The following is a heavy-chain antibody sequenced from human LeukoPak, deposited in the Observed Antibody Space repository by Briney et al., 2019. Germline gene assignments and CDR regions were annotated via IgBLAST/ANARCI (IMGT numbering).Heavy chain of an antibody. Sequence: SETLSFTCAVSGGSISSSNWWRCVRQPPGQGLQWMVEIYHSGNTNYNASLKTRVTISVDKSKNQFSLKLSSVTAADTAVYYCARGWDDGSGSYYLDYWGQGTLVTVSS. J-gene: IGHJ4*02. CDR3: ARGWDDGSGSYYLDY. CDR1: GGSISSSNW. D-gene: IGHD3-10*01. CDR2: IYHSGNT. V-gene: IGHV4-4*02.